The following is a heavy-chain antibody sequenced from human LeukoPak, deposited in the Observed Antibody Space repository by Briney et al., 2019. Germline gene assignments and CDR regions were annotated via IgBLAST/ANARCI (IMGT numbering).Heavy chain of an antibody. Sequence: SETLSLTCAVSGGSISSSNWWSWVRQPPGKELEWIGEIYHSGSTNYNPSLKSRVTISVDTSKNQFSLKLSSVTAADTAVYYCVRHSRALNSFAFDIWGQGTMVTVSS. CDR3: VRHSRALNSFAFDI. D-gene: IGHD4-23*01. V-gene: IGHV4-4*02. CDR1: GGSISSSNW. J-gene: IGHJ3*02. CDR2: IYHSGST.